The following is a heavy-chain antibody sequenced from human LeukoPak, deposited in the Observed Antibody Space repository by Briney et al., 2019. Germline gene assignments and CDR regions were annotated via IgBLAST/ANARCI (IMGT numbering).Heavy chain of an antibody. D-gene: IGHD6-13*01. CDR1: GGSISSYY. CDR2: IYYSGST. J-gene: IGHJ5*02. Sequence: SETLSLTCTVSGGSISSYYWSWIRQPPGKGLEWIGYIYYSGSTNYNPSLKSRVTISVDTSKNQFSLKLSSVTAADTAVYYCARASSGWSSWFDPWGQGTLVTVSS. V-gene: IGHV4-59*01. CDR3: ARASSGWSSWFDP.